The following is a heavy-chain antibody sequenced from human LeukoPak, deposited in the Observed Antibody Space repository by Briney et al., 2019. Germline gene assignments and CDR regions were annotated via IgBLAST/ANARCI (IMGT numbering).Heavy chain of an antibody. CDR2: ISYDGSNK. Sequence: GGSLRLSCAASGFTFSSYGMHWVRQAPGKGLEWVAVISYDGSNKYYADSVKGRSTISRDNSKNTLYLQMNSLRAEDTAVYYCAKDGRLRFLEWLLPYAFDYWGQGTLVTVST. D-gene: IGHD3-3*01. V-gene: IGHV3-30*18. J-gene: IGHJ4*02. CDR1: GFTFSSYG. CDR3: AKDGRLRFLEWLLPYAFDY.